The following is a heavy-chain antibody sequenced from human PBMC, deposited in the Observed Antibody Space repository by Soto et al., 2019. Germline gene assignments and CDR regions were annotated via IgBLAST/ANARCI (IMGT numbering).Heavy chain of an antibody. D-gene: IGHD5-18*01. CDR3: ARAVDTAMVVFDP. Sequence: SETLSLTCTVSGGSISSSSYYWGWIRQPPGKGLEWIGSIYYSGSTYYNPSLKSRVTISVDTSKNQFSLKLSSVTAADTAVYYCARAVDTAMVVFDPWGQGTLVTVSS. V-gene: IGHV4-39*01. J-gene: IGHJ5*02. CDR2: IYYSGST. CDR1: GGSISSSSYY.